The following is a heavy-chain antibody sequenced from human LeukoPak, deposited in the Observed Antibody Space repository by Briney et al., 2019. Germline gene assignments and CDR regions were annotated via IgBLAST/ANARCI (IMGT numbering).Heavy chain of an antibody. Sequence: GGSLRLSCAASGFTVSSNYMSWVRQAPGKGLEWVSVIYSGGSTYYADSVKGRFTISRDNSKNTLYLQMNSLRAEDTAVYYCARDQGPPYSSSSDYWGQGTLVTVSS. V-gene: IGHV3-66*01. J-gene: IGHJ4*02. CDR1: GFTVSSNY. CDR3: ARDQGPPYSSSSDY. CDR2: IYSGGST. D-gene: IGHD6-6*01.